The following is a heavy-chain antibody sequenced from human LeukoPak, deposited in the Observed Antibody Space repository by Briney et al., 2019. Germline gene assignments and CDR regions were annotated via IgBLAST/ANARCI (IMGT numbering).Heavy chain of an antibody. V-gene: IGHV4-39*01. J-gene: IGHJ4*02. CDR1: GGSISSSSYY. Sequence: ETLSLTCTVSGGSISSSSYYWGWVRQPPGKGLEWIGNIYSGGSTFNNPSLKSRVTIYVDTSKNQFSLKLSSVTAADTAVYYCARVTVGFDYWGQGILVTVSS. CDR2: IYSGGST. CDR3: ARVTVGFDY. D-gene: IGHD4-17*01.